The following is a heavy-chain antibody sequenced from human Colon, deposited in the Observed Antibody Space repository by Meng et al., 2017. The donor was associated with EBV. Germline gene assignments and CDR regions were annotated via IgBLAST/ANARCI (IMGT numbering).Heavy chain of an antibody. D-gene: IGHD3-10*01. CDR2: IDRDGGSI. V-gene: IGHV3-74*01. J-gene: IGHJ4*02. CDR1: GFTISLYW. Sequence: VRPGGASFQLGGSLRLPCTASGFTISLYWIAWARHVPGKGLVWVSRIDRDGGSITYADSVKGRFTISKDDAKNTLYLQMNSLRAEDTAIYYCARVRGATRGWLDYWGQGTLVTVSS. CDR3: ARVRGATRGWLDY.